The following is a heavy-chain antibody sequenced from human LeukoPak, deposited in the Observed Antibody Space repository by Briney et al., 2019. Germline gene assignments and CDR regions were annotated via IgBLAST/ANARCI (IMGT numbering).Heavy chain of an antibody. V-gene: IGHV3-30*04. CDR1: GFTFSSYA. CDR3: ARDLISGTSWEDY. Sequence: QSGRSLRLSCAASGFTFSSYAMHWVRQAPGKGLEWVAVISYDGSNKYYADSVKGRFTISRDNSKNTLYLQMNSLRAEDTAVYYCARDLISGTSWEDYWGQGTLVTVSS. J-gene: IGHJ4*02. D-gene: IGHD2-2*01. CDR2: ISYDGSNK.